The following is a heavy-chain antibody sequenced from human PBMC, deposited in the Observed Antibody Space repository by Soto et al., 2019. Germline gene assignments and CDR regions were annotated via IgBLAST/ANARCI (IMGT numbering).Heavy chain of an antibody. Sequence: VKVSFRSSGYTFSGYGLSWVRQAPGQGLEFMGWISAYNGNTNYAQKRQGRVTMTTDTSTSTAYMELRSLTSDDTAVYYCARGRVSCRSARCYFYYGMDFWGQGTTVTVSS. CDR2: ISAYNGNT. CDR3: ARGRVSCRSARCYFYYGMDF. D-gene: IGHD2-2*01. V-gene: IGHV1-18*04. CDR1: GYTFSGYG. J-gene: IGHJ6*02.